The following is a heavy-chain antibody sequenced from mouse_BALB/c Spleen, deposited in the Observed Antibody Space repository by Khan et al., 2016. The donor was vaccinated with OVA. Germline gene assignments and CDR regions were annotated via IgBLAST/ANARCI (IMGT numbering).Heavy chain of an antibody. D-gene: IGHD1-2*01. CDR3: VCGKINCYGSSAMDY. CDR1: GFNIKDTY. V-gene: IGHV14-3*02. CDR2: IDPANGNT. J-gene: IGHJ4*01. Sequence: VQLQQSGAELVKPGASAKLSCTASGFNIKDTYMTWVKQRPEQGLEWIGGIDPANGNTKYDQKFQGKATITADTSSNTAYLQLSSLTSEDTDVXYCVCGKINCYGSSAMDYWGQGTSVTVSS.